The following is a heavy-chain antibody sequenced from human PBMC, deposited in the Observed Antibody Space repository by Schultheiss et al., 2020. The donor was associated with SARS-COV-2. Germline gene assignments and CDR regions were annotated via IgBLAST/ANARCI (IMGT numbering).Heavy chain of an antibody. V-gene: IGHV5-51*01. CDR3: ARRTRYEPNWFDP. CDR1: GYSFTSYW. CDR2: IYPGDSDT. D-gene: IGHD2-2*01. J-gene: IGHJ5*02. Sequence: GGSLRLSCKGSGYSFTSYWIGWVRQMPGKGLEWMGIIYPGDSDTRYSPSFQGQVTISADKSISTVYLQWSSLKASDTGIYYCARRTRYEPNWFDPWGQGTLVTVSS.